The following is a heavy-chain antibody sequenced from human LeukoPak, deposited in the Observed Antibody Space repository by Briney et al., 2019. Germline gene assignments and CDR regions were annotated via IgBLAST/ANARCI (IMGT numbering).Heavy chain of an antibody. J-gene: IGHJ4*02. CDR1: GFTFSNYA. Sequence: GGSLRLSCAASGFTFSNYAMHWVRQAPGKGLDWVAVISYDGSNKYHADSVKGRFTISRDNSKNTLYLQMNSLRAEDTALYYCASGLHSYGPFDYWGQGTLVTVSS. CDR3: ASGLHSYGPFDY. D-gene: IGHD5-18*01. V-gene: IGHV3-30*04. CDR2: ISYDGSNK.